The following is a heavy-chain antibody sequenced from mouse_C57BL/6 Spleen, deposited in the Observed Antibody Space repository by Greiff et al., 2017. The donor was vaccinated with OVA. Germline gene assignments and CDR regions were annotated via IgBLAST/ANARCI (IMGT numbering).Heavy chain of an antibody. D-gene: IGHD2-3*01. CDR3: ARDDSYYDGYPYHAMDY. CDR2: ISYDGSN. Sequence: EVQLQESGPGLVKPSQSLSLTCSVTGYSITSGYYWNWIRQFPGNKLEWMGYISYDGSNNYNPSLKNRISITRDTSKNQFFLKLNSVTTEDTATYYCARDDSYYDGYPYHAMDYWGQGTSVTVSS. J-gene: IGHJ4*01. CDR1: GYSITSGYY. V-gene: IGHV3-6*01.